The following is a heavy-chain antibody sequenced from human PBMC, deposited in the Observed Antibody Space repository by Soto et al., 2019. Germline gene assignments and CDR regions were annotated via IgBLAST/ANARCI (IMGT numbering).Heavy chain of an antibody. Sequence: QVQLQESGPGLVKPSGTLSLTCAVSSGSISSSNWWSWVRQPPGKGLEWIGEIYHSGSTNYNPSLKSRVTISVDKSKNQSSLKLSSVTAAATAVYYCALFDSLVRAFDIWGQGTMVTVSS. J-gene: IGHJ3*02. CDR3: ALFDSLVRAFDI. V-gene: IGHV4-4*02. CDR1: SGSISSSNW. CDR2: IYHSGST. D-gene: IGHD3-9*01.